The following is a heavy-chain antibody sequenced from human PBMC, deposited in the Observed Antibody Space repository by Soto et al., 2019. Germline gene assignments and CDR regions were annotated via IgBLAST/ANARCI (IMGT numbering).Heavy chain of an antibody. CDR3: ARPYDSSDYYGGGMDV. D-gene: IGHD3-22*01. CDR1: GGTFNNNA. V-gene: IGHV1-69*01. J-gene: IGHJ6*02. Sequence: QVQLVQSGAEVKKPGSSLKVSCKASGGTFNNNAISWVRQAPGQGLEWMGGIIPILGTANYAQKFRGRVTITADESTSTGYMDLSSLRSEDTAVYYCARPYDSSDYYGGGMDVWGQGTTVTVAS. CDR2: IIPILGTA.